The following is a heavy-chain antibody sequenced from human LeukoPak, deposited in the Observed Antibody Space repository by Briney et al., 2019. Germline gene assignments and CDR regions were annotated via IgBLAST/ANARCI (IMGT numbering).Heavy chain of an antibody. D-gene: IGHD6-19*01. Sequence: SETLSLTCTVSGGSIRSYYWSWIRQPPGKGLEWIGYIHYSGSTNYNPSLRSRVTISVDTSNNQFSLKLSSVTAADTAVYYCARIGTGWLRDFDYWGQGTLVTVSS. J-gene: IGHJ4*02. CDR3: ARIGTGWLRDFDY. CDR2: IHYSGST. CDR1: GGSIRSYY. V-gene: IGHV4-59*01.